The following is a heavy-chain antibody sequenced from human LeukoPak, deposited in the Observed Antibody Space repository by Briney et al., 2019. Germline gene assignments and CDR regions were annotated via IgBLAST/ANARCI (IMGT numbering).Heavy chain of an antibody. Sequence: ASVKVSCKASGYTFATFYMHWVRQAPGQGLEWMGIISPSGSSTSYAQKFQGRVTMTRDTSTSTVYMELSSLSSEDTAVYYCAREVPDYSDSSGYYGGGAYYFDYWGQGTLVTVSS. J-gene: IGHJ4*02. D-gene: IGHD3-22*01. CDR2: ISPSGSST. CDR1: GYTFATFY. V-gene: IGHV1-46*01. CDR3: AREVPDYSDSSGYYGGGAYYFDY.